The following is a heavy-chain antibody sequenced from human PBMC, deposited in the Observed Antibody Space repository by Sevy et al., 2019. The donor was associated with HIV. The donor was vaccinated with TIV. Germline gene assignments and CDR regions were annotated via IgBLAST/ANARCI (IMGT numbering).Heavy chain of an antibody. CDR3: NPDSKKRGLYELLDY. D-gene: IGHD3-22*01. Sequence: GGSLRLSCAASGFTFSNAWMSWVRQAPGKWLEWVGRIKSKTDGGTTDYAAPVKGRFTISRDDSKNTLYQQMNSLKTEDQDNYYCNPDSKKRGLYELLDYWGQGTLVTVSS. V-gene: IGHV3-15*01. CDR2: IKSKTDGGTT. J-gene: IGHJ4*02. CDR1: GFTFSNAW.